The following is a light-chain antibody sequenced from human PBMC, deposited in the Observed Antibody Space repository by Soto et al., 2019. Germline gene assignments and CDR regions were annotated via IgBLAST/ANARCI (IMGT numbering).Light chain of an antibody. CDR3: AAWDDSLNVHV. J-gene: IGLJ1*01. CDR1: SSNIGSNT. CDR2: SNN. Sequence: QSVLTQPPSASGTPGQRVTISCSGSSSNIGSNTVNWYQQLPGTAPKLLIYSNNQRPSGVPDRFSGSKSGTSASLAISGLQSEDEAYYYCAAWDDSLNVHVFGTGTKLTVL. V-gene: IGLV1-44*01.